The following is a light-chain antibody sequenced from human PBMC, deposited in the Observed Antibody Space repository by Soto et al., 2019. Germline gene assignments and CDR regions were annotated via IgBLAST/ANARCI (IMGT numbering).Light chain of an antibody. J-gene: IGKJ5*01. CDR3: QQYNSWPPIT. V-gene: IGKV3-15*01. Sequence: EIVMTQSPATLSVSPGERATLSCRARQSVSSNFAWYQQKPGQAPSLLMYGASTSATGIPDRFSGSGSGTEFTLTISSLQSEDFAVYYCQQYNSWPPITFGQGTRLEIK. CDR2: GAS. CDR1: QSVSSN.